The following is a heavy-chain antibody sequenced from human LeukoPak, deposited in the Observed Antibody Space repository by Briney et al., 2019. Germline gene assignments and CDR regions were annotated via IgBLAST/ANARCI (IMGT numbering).Heavy chain of an antibody. D-gene: IGHD2-15*01. CDR1: GFTFSSYG. J-gene: IGHJ4*02. CDR3: ARAPSEIYCSGGSCYHYYFDY. V-gene: IGHV3-33*01. Sequence: GGSLRLSRAASGFTFSSYGMHWVRQAPGKGLEWVAVIWYDGSNKYYADSVKGRFTISRDNSKTTLYLQMTSLRAEDTAVYYCARAPSEIYCSGGSCYHYYFDYWGQGTLVTVSS. CDR2: IWYDGSNK.